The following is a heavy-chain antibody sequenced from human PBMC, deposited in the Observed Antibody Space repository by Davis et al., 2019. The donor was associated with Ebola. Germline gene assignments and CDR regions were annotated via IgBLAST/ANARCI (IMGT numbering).Heavy chain of an antibody. D-gene: IGHD3-3*01. J-gene: IGHJ6*02. CDR2: IYSGCST. CDR1: GFTFSSYT. Sequence: GESLKISCAASGFTFSSYTMNWVRQAPGKGLEWVSVIYSGCSTYYADSVKGRFTISRDNSKNTLYLQMNSLRAEDTAVYYCAREGSNEWYGMDVWGQGTTVTVSS. CDR3: AREGSNEWYGMDV. V-gene: IGHV3-53*01.